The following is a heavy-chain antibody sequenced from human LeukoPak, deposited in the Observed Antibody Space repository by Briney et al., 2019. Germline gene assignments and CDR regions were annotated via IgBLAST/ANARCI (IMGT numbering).Heavy chain of an antibody. J-gene: IGHJ4*02. CDR1: GFTSDDYS. V-gene: IGHV3-48*01. CDR3: ARDYSTRRITIFGVGGDYFDY. CDR2: ISTSSSTM. D-gene: IGHD3-3*01. Sequence: GGSLRLSCAASGFTSDDYSMNWVRRAPGKGLEWVSFISTSSSTMYYADSVKGRITISRDNAKNSVYLQMNSLRAEDTAVYYCARDYSTRRITIFGVGGDYFDYWGQGTLVTVSS.